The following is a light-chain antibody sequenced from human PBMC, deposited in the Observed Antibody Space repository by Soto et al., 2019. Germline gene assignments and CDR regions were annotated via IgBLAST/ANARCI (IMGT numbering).Light chain of an antibody. Sequence: QPVLTQSPSASASLGASVKLTCTLSSGHSNYAIAWHQQQSEKGPRYLMKLNSDGSHSKGDGIPDRFSGSSSGAECYLAISSLQSEDEADYYCQTWGSGIVVFGGGTKLTV. CDR2: LNSDGSH. V-gene: IGLV4-69*01. CDR3: QTWGSGIVV. CDR1: SGHSNYA. J-gene: IGLJ2*01.